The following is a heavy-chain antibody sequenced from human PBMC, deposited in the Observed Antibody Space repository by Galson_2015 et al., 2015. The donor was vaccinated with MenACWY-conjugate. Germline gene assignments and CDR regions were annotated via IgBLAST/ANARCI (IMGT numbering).Heavy chain of an antibody. V-gene: IGHV3-7*03. CDR2: IKQDGSER. J-gene: IGHJ4*02. Sequence: SLRLSCAASGFTFNNYWMNWVRQAPGKGLEWVAIIKQDGSERLYVDSVKGRFTISRDNAKNSLYLQMSSLRGDDTAVYYCVGGNGWHLDSWGQGTLVTVSS. CDR1: GFTFNNYW. D-gene: IGHD6-19*01. CDR3: VGGNGWHLDS.